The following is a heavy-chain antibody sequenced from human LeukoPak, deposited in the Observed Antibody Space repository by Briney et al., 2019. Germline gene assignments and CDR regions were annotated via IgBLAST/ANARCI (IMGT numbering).Heavy chain of an antibody. CDR1: GYSFTNDW. Sequence: GESLKISCKGSGYSFTNDWIGWVCQMPGKGLEWMGIIYPGDSDTTYSPSFQGQVTISADKSISTAYLQWSSLKASDTAMYYCAKLVGDSSGYTTGFDYWGQGTLVTVSS. D-gene: IGHD3-22*01. CDR3: AKLVGDSSGYTTGFDY. J-gene: IGHJ4*02. CDR2: IYPGDSDT. V-gene: IGHV5-51*01.